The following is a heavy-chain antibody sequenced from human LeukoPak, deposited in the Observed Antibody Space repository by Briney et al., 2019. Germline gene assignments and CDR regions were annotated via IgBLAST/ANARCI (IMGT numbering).Heavy chain of an antibody. CDR1: GGSISSSSYY. CDR2: IYNSGST. Sequence: SETLSLTCTVSGGSISSSSYYWGWIRQPPGKGLEWIGSIYNSGSTYYNPSLKSRVTISVDTSKNQFSLNLSSVTAADTAVYYCARLDWSNWCFDLWGRGTLVIVSS. CDR3: ARLDWSNWCFDL. J-gene: IGHJ2*01. D-gene: IGHD3/OR15-3a*01. V-gene: IGHV4-39*01.